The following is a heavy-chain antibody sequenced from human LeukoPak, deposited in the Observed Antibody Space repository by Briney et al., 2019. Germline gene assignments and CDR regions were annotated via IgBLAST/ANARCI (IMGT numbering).Heavy chain of an antibody. Sequence: GGPLRLSCAASGFTFSTYGMHWVRQAPGKALEGVAFMGYDRSNKYYADSAKARFTISRDNSKNTLYLQMISLRAEDTALYYCAKGSASHSSSSDIWGQGTMVTVSS. CDR2: MGYDRSNK. CDR1: GFTFSTYG. D-gene: IGHD6-6*01. J-gene: IGHJ3*02. CDR3: AKGSASHSSSSDI. V-gene: IGHV3-30*02.